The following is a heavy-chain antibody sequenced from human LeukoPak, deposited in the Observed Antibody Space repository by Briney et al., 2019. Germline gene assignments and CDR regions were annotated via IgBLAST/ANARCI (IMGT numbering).Heavy chain of an antibody. D-gene: IGHD3-22*01. CDR3: AGTYYYDSSPTY. J-gene: IGHJ4*02. CDR1: GGSISSYY. Sequence: SETLSLTCTVSGGSISSYYWSWIRQPPGKGLEWIGYNYYSGSTNYNPSLKSRVTISVDTSKNQFSLKLSSVTAADTAVYYCAGTYYYDSSPTYWGQGTLVTVSS. V-gene: IGHV4-59*08. CDR2: NYYSGST.